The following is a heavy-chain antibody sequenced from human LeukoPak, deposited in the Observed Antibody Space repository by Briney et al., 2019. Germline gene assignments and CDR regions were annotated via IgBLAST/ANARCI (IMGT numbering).Heavy chain of an antibody. J-gene: IGHJ4*02. CDR3: AKAHYYDTTSFDSAFWGTRPLDY. CDR2: IRWDGDST. D-gene: IGHD3-22*01. CDR1: GFTFDDYT. Sequence: GGSLRLSCAASGFTFDDYTMHWVRQAPGKGLEWVSLIRWDGDSTYYADSVKGRFTISRDNIKNSLFLEMNSLRTEDSALYYCAKAHYYDTTSFDSAFWGTRPLDYWGRGTLVTVSS. V-gene: IGHV3-43*01.